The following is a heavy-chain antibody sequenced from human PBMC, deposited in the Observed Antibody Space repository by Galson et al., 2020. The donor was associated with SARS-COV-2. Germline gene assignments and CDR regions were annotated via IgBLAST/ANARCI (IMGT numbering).Heavy chain of an antibody. D-gene: IGHD1-26*01. V-gene: IGHV3-21*01. CDR3: ARDLELWEHDGGEFDY. Sequence: SCAASGFTFSSYSMNWVRQAPGKGLEWVSSISSSSSYIYYADSVKGRFTISRDNAKNSLYLQMNSLRAEDTAVYYCARDLELWEHDGGEFDYWGQGTMVTVSS. CDR1: GFTFSSYS. J-gene: IGHJ4*02. CDR2: ISSSSSYI.